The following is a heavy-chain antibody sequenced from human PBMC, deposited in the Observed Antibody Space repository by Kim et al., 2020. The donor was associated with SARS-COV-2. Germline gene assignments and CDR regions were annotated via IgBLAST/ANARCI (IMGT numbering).Heavy chain of an antibody. CDR3: ARGQHLDY. CDR2: ISYSGNS. J-gene: IGHJ4*02. Sequence: SETLSLTCSVSGGSIRSGGKFWTWIREHPAKGLEWIGYISYSGNSHYSPSLRSRVSISLQTSANQFSLELTSVPAADTAGDYCARGQHLDYWGQVILVPV. CDR1: GGSIRSGGKF. V-gene: IGHV4-31*03. D-gene: IGHD2-2*01.